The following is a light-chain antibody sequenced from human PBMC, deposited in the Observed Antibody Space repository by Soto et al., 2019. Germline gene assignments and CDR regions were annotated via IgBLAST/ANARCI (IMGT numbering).Light chain of an antibody. J-gene: IGLJ2*01. CDR3: QSFCRRLRCWDVV. V-gene: IGLV1-40*01. CDR2: GNN. CDR1: SSNIGADYD. Sequence: QSVLTQPPSVSGAPGQRITISCAGSSSNIGADYDVHWYQQLPGTAPKLLINGNNIRPSGVPDRFSGSKSGTSASLAITGVQGGDGGYYFRQSFCRRLRCWDVVLGGGTKVTVL.